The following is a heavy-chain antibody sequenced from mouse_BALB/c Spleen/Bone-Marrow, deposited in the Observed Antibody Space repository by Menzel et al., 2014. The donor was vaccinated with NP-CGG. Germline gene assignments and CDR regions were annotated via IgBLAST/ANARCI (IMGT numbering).Heavy chain of an antibody. Sequence: EVMLVESGAELVKPGASVKLSRTASGFNIKDTYMHRVKQRPEQGLEWIGRIDPANGNTKYDPKFQGKATITADTSSNTAYLQLSSLTSEDTAVYYCARGGTTATWYFDVWGAGTTVTVSS. V-gene: IGHV14-3*02. CDR1: GFNIKDTY. CDR2: IDPANGNT. D-gene: IGHD1-2*01. CDR3: ARGGTTATWYFDV. J-gene: IGHJ1*01.